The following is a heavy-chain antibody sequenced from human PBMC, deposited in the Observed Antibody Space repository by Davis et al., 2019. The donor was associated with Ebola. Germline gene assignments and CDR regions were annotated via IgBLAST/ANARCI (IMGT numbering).Heavy chain of an antibody. Sequence: GGSLRLSCAASGFSFSSYALHWVRQAPGKGLDWVAVISSDERNKYYADSVKGRFTISRDNSKNTLYVQMNSLTTEDTAVYYCALSYGSGGYSPYYFDYWGQGTLVTVSS. J-gene: IGHJ4*02. V-gene: IGHV3-30-3*01. CDR3: ALSYGSGGYSPYYFDY. D-gene: IGHD3-10*01. CDR1: GFSFSSYA. CDR2: ISSDERNK.